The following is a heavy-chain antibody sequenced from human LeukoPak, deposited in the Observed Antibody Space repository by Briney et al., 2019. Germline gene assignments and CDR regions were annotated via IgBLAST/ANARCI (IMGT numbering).Heavy chain of an antibody. CDR3: ARGKYGSGPSYYMDV. Sequence: PSETLSLTCAVYGGSFSGYYWGWIRQPPGKGLEWIGEINHSGSTNYNPSLKSRVTISVDTSKNQFSLKLSSVTAADTAVYYCARGKYGSGPSYYMDVWGKGTTVTVSS. CDR1: GGSFSGYY. V-gene: IGHV4-34*01. CDR2: INHSGST. J-gene: IGHJ6*03. D-gene: IGHD3-10*01.